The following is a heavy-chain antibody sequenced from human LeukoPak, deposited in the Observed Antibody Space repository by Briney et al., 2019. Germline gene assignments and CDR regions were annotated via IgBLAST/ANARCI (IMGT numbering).Heavy chain of an antibody. CDR3: ARTNWHYYYMDV. Sequence: PSQTLSLTCTVSGGSINSGTYYWRWIGQTAGKGLEWIRRNYTSGSNNYNPSLKSRVTISVDTSKNQFSLKLNSLIAADTAVYYCARTNWHYYYMDVWGQGTMVTVSS. D-gene: IGHD1-1*01. CDR2: NYTSGSN. V-gene: IGHV4-61*02. J-gene: IGHJ6*03. CDR1: GGSINSGTYY.